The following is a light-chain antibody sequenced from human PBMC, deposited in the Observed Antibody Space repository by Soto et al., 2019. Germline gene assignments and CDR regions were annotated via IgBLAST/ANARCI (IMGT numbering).Light chain of an antibody. V-gene: IGKV3-15*01. J-gene: IGKJ5*01. CDR2: STS. CDR3: QQYKKWTL. Sequence: EIVMTQSPATLSVSPRERATLSCRASQSVSSNLAWYQVKPGQAPRLLIFSTSTRATGFPARFSGSASGTEFTLTFSSLQSEDFAVYCCQQYKKWTLFGQGTRLEN. CDR1: QSVSSN.